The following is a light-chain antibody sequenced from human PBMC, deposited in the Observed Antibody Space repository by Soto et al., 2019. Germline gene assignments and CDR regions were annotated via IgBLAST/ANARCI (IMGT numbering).Light chain of an antibody. J-gene: IGLJ2*01. Sequence: QSVLTQPPSASGPPGPRVTLSCSGSSSNIGSNYVYWYQQLPGTAPKLLIYRNNQRPSGVPDRFSGSKSGPSASLASSVLLSEDEADYYCAAWDDSLSGRVVFGGGTKLTVL. CDR1: SSNIGSNY. CDR3: AAWDDSLSGRVV. CDR2: RNN. V-gene: IGLV1-47*01.